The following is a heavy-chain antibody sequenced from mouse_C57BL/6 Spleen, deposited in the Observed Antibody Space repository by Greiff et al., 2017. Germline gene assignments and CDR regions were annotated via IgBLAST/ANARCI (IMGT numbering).Heavy chain of an antibody. J-gene: IGHJ4*01. CDR2: ISDGGSYT. Sequence: EVKVVESGGGLVKPGGSLKLSCAASGFTFSSYAMSWVRQTPEKRLEWVATISDGGSYTYYPDNVKGRFTISRDNAKNNLYLQMSHLKSEDTAMYYCARDGDYSNLYAMDYWGQGTSVTVSS. D-gene: IGHD2-5*01. V-gene: IGHV5-4*01. CDR1: GFTFSSYA. CDR3: ARDGDYSNLYAMDY.